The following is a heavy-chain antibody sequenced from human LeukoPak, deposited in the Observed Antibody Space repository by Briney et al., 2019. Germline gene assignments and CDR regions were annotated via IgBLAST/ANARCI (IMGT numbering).Heavy chain of an antibody. D-gene: IGHD6-19*01. CDR2: ISTYNANT. J-gene: IGHJ4*02. Sequence: ASVKVSCKASGYTFTIYGISWVRRAPGQALEWVGWISTYNANTNYAQELQCRVTMTTDTSTSTASMELRSLRSDDTAVYYCARSQWLDPHFDYWGQGTLVTVSS. CDR3: ARSQWLDPHFDY. V-gene: IGHV1-18*01. CDR1: GYTFTIYG.